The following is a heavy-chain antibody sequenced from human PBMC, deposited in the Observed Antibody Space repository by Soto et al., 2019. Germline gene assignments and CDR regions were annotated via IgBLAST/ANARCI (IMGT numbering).Heavy chain of an antibody. D-gene: IGHD6-13*01. CDR2: IYYSGST. V-gene: IGHV4-39*01. J-gene: IGHJ4*02. CDR1: GFSISTSSYY. CDR3: ARPDSSSWAAPFGS. Sequence: SETLSLTCTVSGFSISTSSYYWGWIRQPPGKGLEWIGSIYYSGSTYYNPSLKSRVTISVDTSKNQFSLRLTSVTASDTAVYYCARPDSSSWAAPFGSWGQGTLVTVSS.